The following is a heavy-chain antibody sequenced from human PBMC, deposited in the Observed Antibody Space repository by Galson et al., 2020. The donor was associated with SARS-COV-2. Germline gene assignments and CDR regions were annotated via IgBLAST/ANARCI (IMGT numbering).Heavy chain of an antibody. CDR2: INHSGST. D-gene: IGHD2-15*01. CDR1: GGSFSGYY. J-gene: IGHJ3*02. Sequence: SETLSLTCAVYGGSFSGYYWSWIRQPPGKGLEWIGEINHSGSTNYNPSLKSRVTISVDTSKNQFSLKLSSVTAADTAVYYCARVSRRGSCFEIWGQGTMVTVSS. V-gene: IGHV4-34*01. CDR3: ARVSRRGSCFEI.